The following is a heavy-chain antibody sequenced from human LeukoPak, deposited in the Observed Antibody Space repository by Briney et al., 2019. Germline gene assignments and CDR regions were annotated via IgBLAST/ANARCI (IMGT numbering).Heavy chain of an antibody. Sequence: PGGSLRLSCETSGFHFSTYGMHWVRQAPGKGLEWVIYDGNTKYYADSVKGRFSISRDNSRNTLYLQMNSLKVEDTAVYYCAKEGCAGVGSTQHYFDYWGQGTLVTVSS. J-gene: IGHJ4*02. CDR2: DGNTK. D-gene: IGHD3-10*01. CDR3: AKEGCAGVGSTQHYFDY. CDR1: GFHFSTYG. V-gene: IGHV3-30*02.